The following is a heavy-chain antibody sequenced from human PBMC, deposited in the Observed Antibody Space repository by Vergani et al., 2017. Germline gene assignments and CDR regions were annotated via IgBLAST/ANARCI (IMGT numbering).Heavy chain of an antibody. CDR3: ARALLGYCSGGSCYPYYFDY. CDR1: GGTFTSYG. J-gene: IGHJ4*02. Sequence: QVQLVQSGAEVKKPGASVKVSCKASGGTFTSYGISWVRQAPGQGLEWMGWISAYNGNTNYAQKLQGRVTMTTDTSTSTAYMELRSLRSDDTAVYYCARALLGYCSGGSCYPYYFDYWGQGTLVTVSS. CDR2: ISAYNGNT. V-gene: IGHV1-18*01. D-gene: IGHD2-15*01.